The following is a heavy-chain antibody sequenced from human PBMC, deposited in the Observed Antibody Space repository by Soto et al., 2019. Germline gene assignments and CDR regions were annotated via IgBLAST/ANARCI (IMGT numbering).Heavy chain of an antibody. CDR2: IYYSGNT. CDR1: GGSVSSGSYY. J-gene: IGHJ5*02. CDR3: ARGAAGTFDWFDP. V-gene: IGHV4-61*01. D-gene: IGHD6-13*01. Sequence: PSETLSLTCTVSGGSVSSGSYYWSWIRQHPGKGLEWIGYIYYSGNTNHNPSLKSRVTISVDTSKNQSSLKLSSVTAADTAVYYCARGAAGTFDWFDPWGQGTLVTVSS.